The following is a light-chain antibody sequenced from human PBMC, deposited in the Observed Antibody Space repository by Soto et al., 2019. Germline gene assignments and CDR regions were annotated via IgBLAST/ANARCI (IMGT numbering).Light chain of an antibody. CDR3: QQYNSYSPWT. Sequence: DIQMTQSPSTLSASVGDRVTITCRASQSISSWLAWYQQKPGKAPKLLIYKASSLESGVPSRFSASGSGTEFTLTISSLQPDDFATYYCQQYNSYSPWTFGQGTKVDI. CDR2: KAS. J-gene: IGKJ1*01. CDR1: QSISSW. V-gene: IGKV1-5*03.